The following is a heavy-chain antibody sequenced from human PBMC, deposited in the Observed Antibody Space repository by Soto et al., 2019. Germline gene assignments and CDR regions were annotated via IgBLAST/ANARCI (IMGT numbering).Heavy chain of an antibody. J-gene: IGHJ3*02. Sequence: SVKVSCKASGGTFSSYAVSWVRQAPGQGXEWMGGIIPIFGTANYAQKFQGRVTITADESTSTAYMELSSLRSEDTAVYYCARGGGYYYDSSGRRGAFDIWGQGTMVTVS. V-gene: IGHV1-69*13. CDR2: IIPIFGTA. D-gene: IGHD3-22*01. CDR1: GGTFSSYA. CDR3: ARGGGYYYDSSGRRGAFDI.